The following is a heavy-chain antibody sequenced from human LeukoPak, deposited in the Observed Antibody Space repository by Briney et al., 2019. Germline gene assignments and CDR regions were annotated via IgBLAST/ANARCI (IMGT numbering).Heavy chain of an antibody. D-gene: IGHD3-22*01. CDR2: ISGSGGST. J-gene: IGHJ4*02. CDR3: AKEATIVVVITPYFNY. CDR1: GFTFSSYA. Sequence: GGSLRLSCAASGFTFSSYAMSWVRQAPGKGLEWVSAISGSGGSTYYADSVKGRFTISRDNSKNTLYLQMNSLRAEDTAVYYCAKEATIVVVITPYFNYWGQGTLVTVSS. V-gene: IGHV3-23*01.